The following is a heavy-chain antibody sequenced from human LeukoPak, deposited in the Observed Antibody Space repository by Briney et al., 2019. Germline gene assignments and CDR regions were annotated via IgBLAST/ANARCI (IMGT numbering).Heavy chain of an antibody. Sequence: GGSLRLSCAASGFTFSSYWMSWVRQAPGKGLEWVANIKQDGSEKYYVDSVKGRFTIYRDNAKNSLYLQMNSLRAEDTAVYYCASSGSYLFFFDYWGQGTLVTVSS. CDR1: GFTFSSYW. CDR3: ASSGSYLFFFDY. J-gene: IGHJ4*02. CDR2: IKQDGSEK. D-gene: IGHD1-26*01. V-gene: IGHV3-7*01.